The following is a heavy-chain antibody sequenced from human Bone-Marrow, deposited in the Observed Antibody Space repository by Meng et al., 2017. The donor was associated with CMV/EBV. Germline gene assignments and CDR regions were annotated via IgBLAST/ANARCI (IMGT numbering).Heavy chain of an antibody. CDR2: INWNGGST. V-gene: IGHV3-20*04. J-gene: IGHJ6*04. CDR3: ARDKTAGLNGGMDV. Sequence: GGSLRLSCAASGFTFDDYGMSWVRQAPGKGLEWVSGINWNGGSTGYADSVKGRFTISRDNAKNFLYLQMNSLRAEDTALYYCARDKTAGLNGGMDVWGKGTTVTVSS. CDR1: GFTFDDYG. D-gene: IGHD2-8*01.